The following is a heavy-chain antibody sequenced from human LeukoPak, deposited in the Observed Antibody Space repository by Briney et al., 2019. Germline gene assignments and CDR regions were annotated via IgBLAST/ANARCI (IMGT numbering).Heavy chain of an antibody. Sequence: ASVKVSCEASGYTFTSYDINWVRQATGQGLEWMGWMNPNSGNTGYAQKFQGRVTMTRNTSISTAYMELSSLRSEDTAVYYCARGAWFGDQTGTYYYYYGMDVWGQGTTVTVSS. CDR3: ARGAWFGDQTGTYYYYYGMDV. V-gene: IGHV1-8*01. J-gene: IGHJ6*02. CDR2: MNPNSGNT. D-gene: IGHD3-10*01. CDR1: GYTFTSYD.